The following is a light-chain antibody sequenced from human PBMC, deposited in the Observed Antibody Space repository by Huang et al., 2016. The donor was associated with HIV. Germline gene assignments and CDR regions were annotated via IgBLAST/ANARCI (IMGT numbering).Light chain of an antibody. Sequence: DIVMTQTPLSLSGTPGQPASISCKSSQGLLYREKIYLYWYLQKPGQSPQLLIYELSSRFSGVPARFSGSGSPTDFTLKISRVETEDVGVYYCMQGKQLPYTFGQGTRLEIK. CDR3: MQGKQLPYT. V-gene: IGKV2-29*02. CDR2: ELS. J-gene: IGKJ2*01. CDR1: QGLLYREKIY.